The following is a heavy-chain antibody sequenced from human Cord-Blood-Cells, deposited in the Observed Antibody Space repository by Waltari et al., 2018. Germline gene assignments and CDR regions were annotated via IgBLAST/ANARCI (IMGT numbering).Heavy chain of an antibody. D-gene: IGHD6-13*01. Sequence: VQLVESGGGLIQAGASLRLSCAASAFPVSSTSMTWVRQAPGKGLEWVAVIDSGGSTYYADSVKGRFPISRDNSKNTLYLQMNSLRAEDTAVYYCARSPKGRGGAAAYWGQGTLVTVSS. CDR1: AFPVSSTS. V-gene: IGHV3-53*01. CDR2: IDSGGST. J-gene: IGHJ4*02. CDR3: ARSPKGRGGAAAY.